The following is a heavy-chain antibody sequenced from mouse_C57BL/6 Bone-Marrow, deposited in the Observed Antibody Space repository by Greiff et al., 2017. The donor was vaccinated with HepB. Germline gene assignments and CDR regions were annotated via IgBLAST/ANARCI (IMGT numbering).Heavy chain of an antibody. V-gene: IGHV10-3*01. D-gene: IGHD1-1*01. CDR3: VRDEGVYGSSYVASYWYFDV. J-gene: IGHJ1*03. Sequence: EVKLMESGGGLVQPKGSLKLSCAASGFTFNTYAMHWVRQAPGKGLEWVARIRSKSSNYATYYADSVKDRFTISRDDSQSMLYLQMNNLKTEDTAMYYCVRDEGVYGSSYVASYWYFDVWGTGTTVTVSS. CDR1: GFTFNTYA. CDR2: IRSKSSNYAT.